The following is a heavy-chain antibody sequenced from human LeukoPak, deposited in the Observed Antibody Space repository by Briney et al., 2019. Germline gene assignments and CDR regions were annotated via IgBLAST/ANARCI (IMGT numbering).Heavy chain of an antibody. J-gene: IGHJ4*02. CDR1: GFTFSDYY. CDR2: ISSSGSTT. V-gene: IGHV3-11*01. D-gene: IGHD3-22*01. Sequence: GGSLRLSCAASGFTFSDYYMSWIRQAPGKGLEWVSYISSSGSTTYYADSVKGRFTISRDNAKNSLYLQMNSLRAEDTAVYYCARVYYDSSPDYWGQGTLVTVSS. CDR3: ARVYYDSSPDY.